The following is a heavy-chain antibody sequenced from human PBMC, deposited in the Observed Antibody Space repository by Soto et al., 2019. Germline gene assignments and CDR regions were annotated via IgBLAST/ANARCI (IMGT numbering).Heavy chain of an antibody. CDR1: GGTFSSYA. CDR3: ARSGGSCHIWCNWFDP. J-gene: IGHJ5*02. D-gene: IGHD2-15*01. CDR2: IIPIFGTA. Sequence: QVQLVQSGAEVKKPGSSVKVSCKASGGTFSSYAISWVRQAPGQGLEWMGGIIPIFGTANYAQKFQGRVTITADEYTSTAYMELSSLRSEDTAVYYCARSGGSCHIWCNWFDPWGQGTLVTVSS. V-gene: IGHV1-69*01.